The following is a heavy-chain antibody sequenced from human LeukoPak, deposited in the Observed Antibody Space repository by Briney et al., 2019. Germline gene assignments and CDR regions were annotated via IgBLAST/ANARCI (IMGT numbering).Heavy chain of an antibody. CDR1: GFSLSSYR. V-gene: IGHV3-74*01. Sequence: GGSLRLSCAASGFSLSSYRMNWVRQAPGKGLVWVSHSNSDGSSTSYADSVRGRFTISRDNAKNTLYLQMNSLRAEDTAVYYCARDLKGPVNDVFDMWGQGTMVTVSS. CDR2: SNSDGSST. CDR3: ARDLKGPVNDVFDM. D-gene: IGHD4-23*01. J-gene: IGHJ3*02.